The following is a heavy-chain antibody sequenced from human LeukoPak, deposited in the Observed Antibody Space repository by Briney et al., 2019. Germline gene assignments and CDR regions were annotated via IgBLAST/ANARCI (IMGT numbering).Heavy chain of an antibody. CDR2: IYSGGST. CDR3: AREAYDSSGYNPGYFDY. V-gene: IGHV3-53*01. D-gene: IGHD3-22*01. J-gene: IGHJ4*02. CDR1: GFTVSSNY. Sequence: GSLRLSRAASGFTVSSNYMSWVRQAPGKGLEWVSVIYSGGSTYYADSVKGRFTISRDNSKNTLYLQMNSLRAEDTAVYYCAREAYDSSGYNPGYFDYWGQGTLVTVSS.